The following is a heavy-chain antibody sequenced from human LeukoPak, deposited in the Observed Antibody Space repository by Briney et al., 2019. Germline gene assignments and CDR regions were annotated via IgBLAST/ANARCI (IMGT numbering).Heavy chain of an antibody. Sequence: GASVKVSCKASGYTFTSYDINWMRQATGQGLEWMGWMNPNSGNTGYAQKFQGRVTMTRNTSISTAYMELSSLRSEDTAVYYCARGLRRSGSAYGYWGQGTLVTVSS. CDR2: MNPNSGNT. V-gene: IGHV1-8*01. J-gene: IGHJ4*02. CDR3: ARGLRRSGSAYGY. D-gene: IGHD3-10*01. CDR1: GYTFTSYD.